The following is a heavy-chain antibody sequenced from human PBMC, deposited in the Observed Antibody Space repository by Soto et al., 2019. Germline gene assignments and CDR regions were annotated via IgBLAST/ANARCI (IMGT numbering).Heavy chain of an antibody. J-gene: IGHJ4*02. CDR1: GFSLSTTGVG. Sequence: QITLKESGPPLVKPTQTLTLTCSFSGFSLSTTGVGVGWIRQSPGKALEWLAIIYWDNDKRYSASLKSRVTITKDTSKNQVVLTVTNMDPVDTGTYYCARSRWCGELHWGQGALVTVSS. CDR3: ARSRWCGELH. CDR2: IYWDNDK. D-gene: IGHD3-10*01. V-gene: IGHV2-5*02.